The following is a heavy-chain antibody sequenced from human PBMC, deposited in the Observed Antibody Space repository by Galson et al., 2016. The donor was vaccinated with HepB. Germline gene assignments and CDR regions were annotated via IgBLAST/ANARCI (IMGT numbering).Heavy chain of an antibody. D-gene: IGHD2-21*02. V-gene: IGHV3-23*01. CDR2: ISGRGGST. CDR1: GFTFSTYG. J-gene: IGHJ6*02. CDR3: AKSLLGVTLVSYYYGMDV. Sequence: SLRLSCAASGFTFSTYGMHWVRQAPGKGLEWVSGISGRGGSTYYAASVEGRFTISRDNSKNTLYLQMKSLRAEDTAVYYGAKSLLGVTLVSYYYGMDVWGQGTTVTVSS.